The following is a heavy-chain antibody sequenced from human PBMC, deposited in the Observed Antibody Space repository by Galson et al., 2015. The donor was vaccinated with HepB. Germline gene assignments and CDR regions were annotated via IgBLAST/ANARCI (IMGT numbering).Heavy chain of an antibody. Sequence: SLRLSCAASGFTFSSYWMSWVRQAPGKGLEWVANIKQDGSEKYYVDSVKGRFTISRDNAKNSLYLQMNSLRAEDTAVYYCARDNRGSSGYWWTPSFFDIWGQGTMVTVSS. J-gene: IGHJ3*02. CDR3: ARDNRGSSGYWWTPSFFDI. D-gene: IGHD3-22*01. CDR1: GFTFSSYW. V-gene: IGHV3-7*03. CDR2: IKQDGSEK.